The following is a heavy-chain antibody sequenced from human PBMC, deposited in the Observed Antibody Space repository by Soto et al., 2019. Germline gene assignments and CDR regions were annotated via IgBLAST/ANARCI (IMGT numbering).Heavy chain of an antibody. V-gene: IGHV3-30-3*01. J-gene: IGHJ6*02. Sequence: QVQLVESGGGVVQPGRSLRLSCAASGFTFSSYAMHWVRQAPGKGLEWVAVISYDGSNKYYADSVKGRFTISRDNSKNTLYLQMNGLRAEDTGVYYCARVARHSIVGATEPKGDYYYYYGMDVWGQGTTVTVSS. D-gene: IGHD1-26*01. CDR2: ISYDGSNK. CDR3: ARVARHSIVGATEPKGDYYYYYGMDV. CDR1: GFTFSSYA.